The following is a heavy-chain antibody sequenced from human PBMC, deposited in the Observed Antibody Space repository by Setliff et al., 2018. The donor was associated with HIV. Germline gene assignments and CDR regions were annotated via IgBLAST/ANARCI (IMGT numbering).Heavy chain of an antibody. V-gene: IGHV1-69*13. CDR2: IIPMYNIP. Sequence: SVKVSCKTSGGTLTNYVITWVRQAPGQGLEWMGIIIPMYNIPTYAQKFQGRVTFTADESTSTAYMELSSLSSEDTAVYYCARDRGDLSLAYYLYYGMDVWGQGTTVTVSS. J-gene: IGHJ6*02. CDR3: ARDRGDLSLAYYLYYGMDV. CDR1: GGTLTNYV. D-gene: IGHD3-10*01.